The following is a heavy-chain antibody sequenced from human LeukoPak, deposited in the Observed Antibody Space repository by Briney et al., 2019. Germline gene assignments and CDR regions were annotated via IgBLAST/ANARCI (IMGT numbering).Heavy chain of an antibody. Sequence: PSETLSLTCAVYGESLNSYYWSWIRQPPGKGLAWIGEIYESGSTEYNPSLKSRVTISMVPSKQQFSLSLTSVTAADTAVYYCARGAWATRLGSWGLGTPVIVSS. CDR2: IYESGST. V-gene: IGHV4-34*01. D-gene: IGHD2-15*01. CDR3: ARGAWATRLGS. J-gene: IGHJ4*02. CDR1: GESLNSYY.